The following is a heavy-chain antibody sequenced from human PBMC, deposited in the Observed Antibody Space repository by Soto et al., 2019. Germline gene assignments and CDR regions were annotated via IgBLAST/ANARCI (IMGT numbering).Heavy chain of an antibody. J-gene: IGHJ6*02. CDR3: AKDRGGNYPEAFHYYGVVV. D-gene: IGHD1-26*01. Sequence: QVQLVESGGGVVQPGKSLRLSCAASGFSFSSYGMHWVRQAPGKGLEWVAVISYHGRTKYYADSVKGRFTISRDNSNNTVYLQMSSLRGDDTAVFYCAKDRGGNYPEAFHYYGVVVWGLGTTVTVSS. V-gene: IGHV3-30*18. CDR1: GFSFSSYG. CDR2: ISYHGRTK.